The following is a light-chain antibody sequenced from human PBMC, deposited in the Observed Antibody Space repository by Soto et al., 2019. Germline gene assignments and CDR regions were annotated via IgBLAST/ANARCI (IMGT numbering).Light chain of an antibody. J-gene: IGKJ1*01. Sequence: EIVLTQSRVTRSLAPVGVATLSFSASQGVSSGYLAWYQQSPGQAPGLLIYVASSRATGIPDRFSGSGFGTDFTLTISRLEPEDFAVYYCQQYGSSPRTFGQGTKVDIK. CDR1: QGVSSGY. CDR2: VAS. V-gene: IGKV3-20*01. CDR3: QQYGSSPRT.